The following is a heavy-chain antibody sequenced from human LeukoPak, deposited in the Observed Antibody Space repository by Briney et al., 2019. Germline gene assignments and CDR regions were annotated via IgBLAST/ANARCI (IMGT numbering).Heavy chain of an antibody. CDR1: GYTFPSYF. D-gene: IGHD5-24*01. J-gene: IGHJ4*02. CDR2: IIPIFGTA. V-gene: IGHV1-69*13. CDR3: ARGGDGLGGDY. Sequence: ASVKVSCKASGYTFPSYFMHWVRQAPGQGLEWMGGIIPIFGTANYAQKFQGRVTITADESTSTAYMELSSLRSEDTAVYYCARGGDGLGGDYWGQGTLVTVSS.